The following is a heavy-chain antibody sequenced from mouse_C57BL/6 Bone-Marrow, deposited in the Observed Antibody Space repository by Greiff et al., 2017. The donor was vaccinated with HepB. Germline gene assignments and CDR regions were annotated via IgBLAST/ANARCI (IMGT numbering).Heavy chain of an antibody. CDR2: IDPNSGGT. D-gene: IGHD1-1*01. CDR3: ARPFITTVVASYYFDY. CDR1: GYTFTSYW. J-gene: IGHJ2*01. V-gene: IGHV1-72*01. Sequence: QVQLQQPGAELVKPGASVKLSCKASGYTFTSYWMHWVKQRPGRGLEWIGRIDPNSGGTKYNEKFKSKATLTVDKPSSTAYMQLSSLTSEDSAVYYCARPFITTVVASYYFDYWGQGTTLTVSS.